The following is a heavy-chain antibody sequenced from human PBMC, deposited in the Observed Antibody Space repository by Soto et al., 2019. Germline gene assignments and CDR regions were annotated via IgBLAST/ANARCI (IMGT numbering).Heavy chain of an antibody. J-gene: IGHJ5*02. Sequence: ETLSLTCTVSGGSISSYYWSWIRQPPGKGLEWIGYIYYSGSTNYNPSLKSRVTISVDTSKNQFSLKLSPVTAADTAVYYCARLLHDYIKTGWFDPWGQGTLVTVSS. D-gene: IGHD4-4*01. CDR1: GGSISSYY. V-gene: IGHV4-59*01. CDR2: IYYSGST. CDR3: ARLLHDYIKTGWFDP.